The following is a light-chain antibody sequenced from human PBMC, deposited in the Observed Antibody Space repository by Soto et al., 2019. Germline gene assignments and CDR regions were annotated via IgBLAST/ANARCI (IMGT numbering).Light chain of an antibody. J-gene: IGKJ5*01. CDR3: QQYNNWPLIT. CDR2: GAS. Sequence: ETLMTLSPAAVSVSPEERATLSCRASQSVSSSYLAWYQQKPGQAPRLLIYGASTRATGIPARFSGSGSGTEFTLTISSLQSEDFAVYFCQQYNNWPLITFGQGTRLEIK. V-gene: IGKV3-15*01. CDR1: QSVSSSY.